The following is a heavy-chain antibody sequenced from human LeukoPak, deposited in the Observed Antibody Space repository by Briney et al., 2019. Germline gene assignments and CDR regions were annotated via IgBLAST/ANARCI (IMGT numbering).Heavy chain of an antibody. J-gene: IGHJ4*02. V-gene: IGHV4-31*03. CDR2: IYYTGTT. D-gene: IGHD3-10*01. Sequence: SSETLSLTCTVSDGSISTSGYYWSWLRQHPGKGLEWIGDIYYTGTTYYGPSLRRRVTISVDTSTNQFSLRLTSVTAADTAVYYCARIYYYGSGNYWEGTGEQYYFDNWGQGTLVTVSS. CDR1: DGSISTSGYY. CDR3: ARIYYYGSGNYWEGTGEQYYFDN.